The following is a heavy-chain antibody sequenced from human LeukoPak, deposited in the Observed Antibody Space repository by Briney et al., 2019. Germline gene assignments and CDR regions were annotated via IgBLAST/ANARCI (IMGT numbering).Heavy chain of an antibody. V-gene: IGHV3-23*01. J-gene: IGHJ6*03. CDR3: AKRIAVAYYYYMDV. Sequence: PGGSLRLSCAASGFTFSSYAMSWVRQAPGKGLEWVSAISGSGGSTYYADSVKGRFTTSRDNSKNTLYLQMNSLRAEDTAVYYCAKRIAVAYYYYMDVWGKGTTVTVSS. CDR2: ISGSGGST. CDR1: GFTFSSYA. D-gene: IGHD6-19*01.